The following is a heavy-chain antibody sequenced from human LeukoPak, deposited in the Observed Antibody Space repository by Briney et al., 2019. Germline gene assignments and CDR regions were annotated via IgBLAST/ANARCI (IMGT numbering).Heavy chain of an antibody. Sequence: SETLSLTCTVSGGSISSYYWTWIRQPPGKGLEWIGYIYFTGSTNYNPSLKTRATISLDTSKNQFSLKLSSVTAADTAVYHCARLRGVYYYDMDVWGKGTTVTVSS. V-gene: IGHV4-59*01. D-gene: IGHD3-10*01. CDR3: ARLRGVYYYDMDV. J-gene: IGHJ6*03. CDR2: IYFTGST. CDR1: GGSISSYY.